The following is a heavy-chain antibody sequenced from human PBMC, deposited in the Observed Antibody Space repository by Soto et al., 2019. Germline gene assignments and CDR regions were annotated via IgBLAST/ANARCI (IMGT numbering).Heavy chain of an antibody. V-gene: IGHV3-74*01. CDR1: GFTFSSYW. Sequence: PGGSLRLSCAASGFTFSSYWMHWVRQAPGKGLVWVSRINSDGSSTSYADSVKGRFTISRDNAKNTLYLQMNSLRAEDTAVYYCTKLSSGYYFDYWGQGTLVTVSS. CDR2: INSDGSST. J-gene: IGHJ4*02. D-gene: IGHD3-3*01. CDR3: TKLSSGYYFDY.